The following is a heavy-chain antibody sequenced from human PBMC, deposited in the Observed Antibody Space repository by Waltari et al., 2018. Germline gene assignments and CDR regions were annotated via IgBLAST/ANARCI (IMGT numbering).Heavy chain of an antibody. D-gene: IGHD2-2*03. CDR1: GYSINSGYY. Sequence: QVQLQESGPGLLKPSETLSLTCGVSGYSINSGYYWGWIRQPPGKGLEWIGTIYHDGSTFYNPSLKSRLTRAMDTSKNEFSLKLSSVTAADTAVYYCTRQVLGYCTSAPCRRLDSWGQGTLVTVSS. J-gene: IGHJ4*02. V-gene: IGHV4-38-2*01. CDR3: TRQVLGYCTSAPCRRLDS. CDR2: IYHDGST.